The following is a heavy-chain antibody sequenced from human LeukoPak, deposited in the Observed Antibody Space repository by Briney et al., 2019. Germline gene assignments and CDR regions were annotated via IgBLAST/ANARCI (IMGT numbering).Heavy chain of an antibody. CDR1: GFTFSSYA. CDR2: ISYDGSNK. V-gene: IGHV3-30-3*01. D-gene: IGHD4-17*01. J-gene: IGHJ4*02. Sequence: PGGSLRLSCAASGFTFSSYAMHWVRQAPGKGLEWVAVISYDGSNKYYADSVKGRFTISRDNSKNTLYLQMNSLRAEDTAAYYCARERGGDYAYLDYWGQGTLVTVSS. CDR3: ARERGGDYAYLDY.